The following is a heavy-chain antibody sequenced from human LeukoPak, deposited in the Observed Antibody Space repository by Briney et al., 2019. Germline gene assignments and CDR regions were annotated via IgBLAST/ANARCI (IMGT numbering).Heavy chain of an antibody. CDR3: ARALERRYFDY. J-gene: IGHJ4*02. D-gene: IGHD1-1*01. V-gene: IGHV6-1*01. CDR1: GDTLSGDSRA. Sequence: SQTLSLTCSLSGDTLSGDSRAWIWIRQSPSRGLEWLGRAYYMSKWFHDYAVSVQGRIIITLDTANNQFSLHLNSVTPDDTAVYYCARALERRYFDYWGQGTLVTVSS. CDR2: AYYMSKWFH.